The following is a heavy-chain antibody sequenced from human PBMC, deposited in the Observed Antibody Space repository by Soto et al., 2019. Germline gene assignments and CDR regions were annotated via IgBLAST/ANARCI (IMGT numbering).Heavy chain of an antibody. V-gene: IGHV1-18*01. Sequence: GASVKVSCKASGYTFTSYDINWVRQAPGQGLEWMGWISANNGNTNYAQNLQGRVTMTTDTSTSTAYMELRSLRSDDTAVYYCARVQYDSSGCSTFDIWGQGTMVTVSS. CDR1: GYTFTSYD. CDR3: ARVQYDSSGCSTFDI. D-gene: IGHD3-22*01. J-gene: IGHJ3*02. CDR2: ISANNGNT.